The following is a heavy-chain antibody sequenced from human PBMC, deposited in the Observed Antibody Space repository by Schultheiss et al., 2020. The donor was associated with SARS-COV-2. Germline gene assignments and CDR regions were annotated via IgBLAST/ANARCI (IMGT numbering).Heavy chain of an antibody. Sequence: SETLSLTCTVSGGSISSYYWSWIRQPPGKGLEWIGYIYYSGSTNYNPSLKSRVTISVDTSKNQISLKLSSVTAADTAVYYCARGNVVVTHWYFDLWGRGTLVTVSS. CDR2: IYYSGST. CDR1: GGSISSYY. V-gene: IGHV4-59*08. J-gene: IGHJ2*01. CDR3: ARGNVVVTHWYFDL. D-gene: IGHD2-21*02.